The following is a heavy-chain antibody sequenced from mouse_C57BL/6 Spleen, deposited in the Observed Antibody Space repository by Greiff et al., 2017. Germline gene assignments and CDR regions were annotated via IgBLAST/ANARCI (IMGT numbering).Heavy chain of an antibody. V-gene: IGHV1-4*01. CDR3: ARGGDGYPFAY. D-gene: IGHD2-3*01. Sequence: QVQLKESGAELARPGASVKMSCKASGYTFTSYTMHWVKQRPGQGLEWIGYINPSSGYTKYNQKFKDKATLTADKSSSTAYMQLSSLTSEDSAVYYCARGGDGYPFAYWGQGTLVTVSA. CDR1: GYTFTSYT. J-gene: IGHJ3*01. CDR2: INPSSGYT.